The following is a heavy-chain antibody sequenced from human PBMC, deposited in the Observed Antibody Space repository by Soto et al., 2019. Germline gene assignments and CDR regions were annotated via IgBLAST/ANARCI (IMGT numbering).Heavy chain of an antibody. V-gene: IGHV3-30*02. J-gene: IGHJ6*02. CDR2: IWYDESNK. CDR3: AKGGSNAAMDV. CDR1: GFTFSYYG. D-gene: IGHD1-26*01. Sequence: GGSLILSCAASGFTFSYYGMHWVRQAPGKGLDWVAIIWYDESNKYYADSVTGRFTISRDNSNNMVYLQMNSLRAEDTAVYYCAKGGSNAAMDVWGQGTTVTVSS.